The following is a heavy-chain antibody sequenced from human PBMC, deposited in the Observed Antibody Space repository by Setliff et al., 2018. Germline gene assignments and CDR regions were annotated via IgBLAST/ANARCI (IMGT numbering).Heavy chain of an antibody. CDR3: ARTCSGSGCYAGLES. V-gene: IGHV3-33*08. CDR2: IWDDGGNK. CDR1: GFTFSTYR. D-gene: IGHD2-15*01. Sequence: GGSLRLSCAASGFTFSTYRMHWVRQAPGKGLECVAVIWDDGGNKYRADSVKGRFTISRDNSKNTLYLQMNSLRPEDTAVYYCARTCSGSGCYAGLESWGQGTPVTVSS. J-gene: IGHJ4*02.